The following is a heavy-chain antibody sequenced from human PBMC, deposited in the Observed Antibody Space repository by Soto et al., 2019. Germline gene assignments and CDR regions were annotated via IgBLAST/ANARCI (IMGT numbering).Heavy chain of an antibody. Sequence: QVQLVQSGAEVKKPGASVKVSCKASGYTFTSYGISWVRQAPGQGLEWMGWISAYNGNTNYAQKLQGRVTMNTDTSTSTAYMELRSLRSDDTAVYYCARAVPKLMVRGVPHFDYWGQGTLVTVSS. CDR2: ISAYNGNT. CDR1: GYTFTSYG. CDR3: ARAVPKLMVRGVPHFDY. J-gene: IGHJ4*02. D-gene: IGHD3-10*01. V-gene: IGHV1-18*01.